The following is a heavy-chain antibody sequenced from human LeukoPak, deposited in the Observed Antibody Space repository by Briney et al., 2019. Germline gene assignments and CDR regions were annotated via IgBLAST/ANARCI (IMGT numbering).Heavy chain of an antibody. CDR1: GYTFSSYS. Sequence: GGSLRLSCAAFGYTFSSYSINWVRQAPGKGLEWVSSISVGSNYIYYADSVRGRFSISRDDARNSLYLQMDSLRGDDTAVYYCARDFVVVPAAWGQGTLVTVSS. D-gene: IGHD2-2*01. CDR3: ARDFVVVPAA. CDR2: ISVGSNYI. J-gene: IGHJ4*02. V-gene: IGHV3-21*01.